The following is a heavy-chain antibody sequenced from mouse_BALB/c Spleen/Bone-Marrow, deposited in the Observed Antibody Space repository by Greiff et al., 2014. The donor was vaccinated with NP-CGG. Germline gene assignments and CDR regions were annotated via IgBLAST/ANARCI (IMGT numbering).Heavy chain of an antibody. V-gene: IGHV1-39*01. J-gene: IGHJ3*01. CDR1: GYSFTGYN. CDR2: IDPYYGGI. D-gene: IGHD2-14*01. CDR3: ARSIEYRPLTY. Sequence: EVKLVESGPELEKPGASVKISCKASGYSFTGYNMNWVKQTNGKSLEWIGNIDPYYGGISYNQKFKDKATLTVDKSSSTAYMQLKSLTSEDSAVYYCARSIEYRPLTYWGQGTLVTDSA.